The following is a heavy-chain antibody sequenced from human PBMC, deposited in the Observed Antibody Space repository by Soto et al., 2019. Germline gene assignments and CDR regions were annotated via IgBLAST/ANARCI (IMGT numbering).Heavy chain of an antibody. CDR3: ARDRCTTAKCYTHHLDV. V-gene: IGHV1-18*04. J-gene: IGHJ6*02. CDR1: GYSFTSYG. D-gene: IGHD2-8*01. Sequence: QGQLVQSGGEVTKPGASVKVSCKAPGYSFTSYGISWVRQAPGQGLEWMGGISPYSGHTKDAQKVQGRVTLTTETSTGTAYMELRSLASDDTVVYYCARDRCTTAKCYTHHLDVWGQGTTVIVSS. CDR2: ISPYSGHT.